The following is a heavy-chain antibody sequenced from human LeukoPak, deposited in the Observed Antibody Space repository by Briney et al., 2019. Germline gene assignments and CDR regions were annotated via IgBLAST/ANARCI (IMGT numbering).Heavy chain of an antibody. Sequence: ASVKVSCKASGYAFSNYAMNWVRQAPGQGLEWVGWINTNTGNPTYAQDFTGRFVLSLDTSVSTAYLQISSLKAEDTAVYYCARRGVFGYSHDLWGRGTLVTVSS. CDR1: GYAFSNYA. V-gene: IGHV7-4-1*02. D-gene: IGHD5-18*01. J-gene: IGHJ2*01. CDR3: ARRGVFGYSHDL. CDR2: INTNTGNP.